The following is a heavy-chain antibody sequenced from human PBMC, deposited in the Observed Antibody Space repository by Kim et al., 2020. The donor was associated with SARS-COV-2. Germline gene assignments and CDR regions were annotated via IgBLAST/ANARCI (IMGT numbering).Heavy chain of an antibody. D-gene: IGHD3-3*01. CDR1: GFTFSNAW. J-gene: IGHJ4*02. CDR2: IKSKTDGGTT. Sequence: GGSLRLSCAASGFTFSNAWMSWVRQAPGKGLEWVGRIKSKTDGGTTDYAAPVKGRFTISRDDSKNTLYLQMNSLKTEDTAVYYCTTGSFDFWSGYWPDYWGQGTLVTVSS. CDR3: TTGSFDFWSGYWPDY. V-gene: IGHV3-15*01.